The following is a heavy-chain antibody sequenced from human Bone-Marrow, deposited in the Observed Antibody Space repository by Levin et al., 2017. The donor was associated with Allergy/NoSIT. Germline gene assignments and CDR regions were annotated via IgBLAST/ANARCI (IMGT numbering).Heavy chain of an antibody. D-gene: IGHD6-19*01. CDR2: ISGSGGST. J-gene: IGHJ2*01. Sequence: TGGSLRLSCAASGFTFSSYAMSWVRQAPGKGLEWVSAISGSGGSTYYADSVKGRFTISRDNSKNTLYLQMNSLRAEDTAVYYCAKSPPLSGWYIINLNWYFDLWGRGTLVTVSS. V-gene: IGHV3-23*01. CDR3: AKSPPLSGWYIINLNWYFDL. CDR1: GFTFSSYA.